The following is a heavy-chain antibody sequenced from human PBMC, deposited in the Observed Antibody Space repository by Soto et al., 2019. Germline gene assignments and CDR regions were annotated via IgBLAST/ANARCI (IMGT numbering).Heavy chain of an antibody. V-gene: IGHV3-23*01. CDR2: ISGSGGST. J-gene: IGHJ4*02. CDR3: AKMRDSSGYYYPFDY. Sequence: LRLSCAASGFTFSSYAMSWVRQAPGKGLEWVSAISGSGGSTYYADSVKGRFTISRDNSKNTLYLQMNSLRAEDTAVYYCAKMRDSSGYYYPFDYWGQGTLVTVSS. CDR1: GFTFSSYA. D-gene: IGHD3-22*01.